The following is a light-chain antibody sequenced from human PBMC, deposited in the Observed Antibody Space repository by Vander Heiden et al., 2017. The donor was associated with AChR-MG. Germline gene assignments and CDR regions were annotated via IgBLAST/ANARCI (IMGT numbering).Light chain of an antibody. V-gene: IGLV2-14*03. J-gene: IGLJ2*01. Sequence: QSALPQPASVSGSPGQSITIPCTGTSSDVGGYNYVSWYQQHPGKGPQLIVYDVTYRPSGVSNRFAGSKSGNTASLTISGLQAEDEGDYYCSSYTSTNTHVLFGGGTKLTVL. CDR1: SSDVGGYNY. CDR3: SSYTSTNTHVL. CDR2: DVT.